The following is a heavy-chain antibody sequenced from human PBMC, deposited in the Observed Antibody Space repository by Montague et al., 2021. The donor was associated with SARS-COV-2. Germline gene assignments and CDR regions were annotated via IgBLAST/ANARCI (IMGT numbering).Heavy chain of an antibody. CDR1: GGSISSSSYY. V-gene: IGHV4-39*01. CDR3: ARQKMGSVTIFGVVMHDRSFDP. Sequence: SDTLSLTCTVSGGSISSSSYYWGWIRQPPGKGLEWIGNIYYSGSTYYNPSLKSRVTISVDTSKNQFPLKLSSVTAADTAVYYCARQKMGSVTIFGVVMHDRSFDPWGQGTLVTVSS. J-gene: IGHJ5*02. D-gene: IGHD3-3*01. CDR2: IYYSGST.